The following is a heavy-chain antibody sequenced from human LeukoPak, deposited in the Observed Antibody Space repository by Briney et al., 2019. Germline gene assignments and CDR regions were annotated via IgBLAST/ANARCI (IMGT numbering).Heavy chain of an antibody. J-gene: IGHJ4*02. CDR1: GFTLSSYE. CDR2: IDYSGGSS. Sequence: GGSLRLSCTVSGFTLSSYEMSWIRQAPGKGLEWVSSIDYSGGSSYYADSVKGRFTISRDDSKNTLYLQLNSLRAEDTAVYYCARDDGRSPGDYWGQGTLVTVSS. CDR3: ARDDGRSPGDY. V-gene: IGHV3-23*01. D-gene: IGHD5-24*01.